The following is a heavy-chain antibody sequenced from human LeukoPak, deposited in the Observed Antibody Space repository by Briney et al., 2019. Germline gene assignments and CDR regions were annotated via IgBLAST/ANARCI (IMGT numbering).Heavy chain of an antibody. J-gene: IGHJ5*02. CDR2: ISSSSSFI. Sequence: GGSLRLSCAASGFTFSSYSMNWVPQAPGKGLEWVSSISSSSSFIYYADSVKGRFTISRDNAKNSLYLQMNSLRAEDTAVYYCAREKVAAGTGWFDPWGQGTVVTVSS. D-gene: IGHD6-13*01. V-gene: IGHV3-21*01. CDR1: GFTFSSYS. CDR3: AREKVAAGTGWFDP.